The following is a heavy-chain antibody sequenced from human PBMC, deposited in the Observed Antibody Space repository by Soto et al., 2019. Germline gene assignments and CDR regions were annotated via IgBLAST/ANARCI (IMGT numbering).Heavy chain of an antibody. J-gene: IGHJ4*02. CDR2: IRSKAYSRTA. D-gene: IGHD1-26*01. CDR3: ARDRNGWETRATYYDY. V-gene: IGHV3-49*03. CDR1: GFTFGGYG. Sequence: GGSLRLSCSTSGFTFGGYGVSWFRQAPGRGLEWIGFIRSKAYSRTAEYAASVRGRFIISRDDSEGIAYLQMNSLQNEDTGVYYCARDRNGWETRATYYDYWGPGTQVTVSS.